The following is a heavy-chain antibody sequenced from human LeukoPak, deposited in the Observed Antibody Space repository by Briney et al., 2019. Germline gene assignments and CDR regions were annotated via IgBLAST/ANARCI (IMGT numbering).Heavy chain of an antibody. J-gene: IGHJ4*02. V-gene: IGHV4-59*01. D-gene: IGHD6-19*01. CDR2: IYYSGST. CDR3: ARVVAGLFDY. CDR1: GGSISSYY. Sequence: SETRSLTCTVSGGSISSYYWSWIRQPPGKGLEWIGYIYYSGSTNYNPSLKSRVTISVDTSKNQFSLKLSSVTAADTAVYYCARVVAGLFDYWGQGTLVTVSS.